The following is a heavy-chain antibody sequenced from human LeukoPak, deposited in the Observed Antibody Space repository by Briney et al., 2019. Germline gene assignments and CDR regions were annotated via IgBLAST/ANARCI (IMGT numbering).Heavy chain of an antibody. CDR3: ARATGNSDHSPREPIHWYFDL. Sequence: KPSETLSLTCTVSGGSISSYYWSWIRQPPGKGLEWIGYIYYSGSTNYNPSLKSRVTISVDTSKNQFSLKLSSVTAEDTAVYFCARATGNSDHSPREPIHWYFDLWGRGTLVTVSS. D-gene: IGHD4-23*01. CDR2: IYYSGST. CDR1: GGSISSYY. J-gene: IGHJ2*01. V-gene: IGHV4-59*01.